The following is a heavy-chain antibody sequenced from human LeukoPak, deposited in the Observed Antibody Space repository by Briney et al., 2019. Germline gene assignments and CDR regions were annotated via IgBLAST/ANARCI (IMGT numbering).Heavy chain of an antibody. J-gene: IGHJ4*02. Sequence: SETLSLTCTVSGGSISGYYGSWIRQPPGEGREWIGYNYYSGSTNYKPSLKSRVTMSIDTSKNQFSLKLSSVTAADTAVYYCARAISANIQLWFGFDNWGQGTLVSVSS. D-gene: IGHD5-18*01. CDR1: GGSISGYY. V-gene: IGHV4-59*01. CDR3: ARAISANIQLWFGFDN. CDR2: NYYSGST.